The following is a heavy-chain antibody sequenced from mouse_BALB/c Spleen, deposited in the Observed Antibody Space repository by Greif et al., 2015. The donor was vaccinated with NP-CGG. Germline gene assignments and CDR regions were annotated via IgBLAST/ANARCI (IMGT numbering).Heavy chain of an antibody. D-gene: IGHD1-1*01. CDR1: GFTFSSYA. CDR2: ISSGGSYT. V-gene: IGHV5-9-3*01. J-gene: IGHJ2*01. Sequence: EVQVVESGGGLVKPGGSLKLSCAASGFTFSSYAMSWVRQTPEKRLEWVATISSGGSYTYYPDSVKGRFTISRDNAKNTLYLQMSSLRSEDTAMYYCARITTVVGDYWGQGTTLTVSS. CDR3: ARITTVVGDY.